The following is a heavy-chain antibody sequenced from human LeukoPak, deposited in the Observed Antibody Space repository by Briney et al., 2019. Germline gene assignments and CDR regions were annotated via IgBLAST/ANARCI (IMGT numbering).Heavy chain of an antibody. Sequence: GGTLRLSCAASGFTFSSYGMSWVRQAPGKGLEWVSAISGTGGTTYYADSVKGRFTISRDNSKNTLYLQMNSLRAEDTAVYYCAKDRQRFGELNPDYWGQGTLVTVSS. V-gene: IGHV3-23*01. J-gene: IGHJ4*02. D-gene: IGHD3-10*01. CDR2: ISGTGGTT. CDR3: AKDRQRFGELNPDY. CDR1: GFTFSSYG.